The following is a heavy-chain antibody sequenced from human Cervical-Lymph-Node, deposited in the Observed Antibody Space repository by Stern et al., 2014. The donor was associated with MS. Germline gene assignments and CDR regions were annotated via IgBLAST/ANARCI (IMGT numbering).Heavy chain of an antibody. CDR3: ASPLTATSVPFGYYGMDV. J-gene: IGHJ6*02. CDR2: ILPLFGKP. Sequence: VQLVQSGAEVKKPGSSVKVYCKASGGTFSNYATSWVRQAPGQGLEWMGGILPLFGKPNYAQKFQGRVTITADESTSTAYMDLSSLRSEDTAVYYCASPLTATSVPFGYYGMDVWGQGTTVTVS. V-gene: IGHV1-69*01. CDR1: GGTFSNYA. D-gene: IGHD4-17*01.